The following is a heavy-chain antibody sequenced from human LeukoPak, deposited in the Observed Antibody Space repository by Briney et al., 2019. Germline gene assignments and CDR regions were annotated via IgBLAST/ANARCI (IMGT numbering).Heavy chain of an antibody. CDR1: GFTFSNYA. Sequence: GGSLRLSCAASGFTFSNYAMSWVRQAPGKGLEWVSGIYGSGGSTYYADSVKGRSTISRDNSKNTLYLQINSLRAEDTAVYYCAKDLGHSGSSGSYAFDIWGQGTMVTVSS. V-gene: IGHV3-23*01. D-gene: IGHD6-6*01. J-gene: IGHJ3*02. CDR2: IYGSGGST. CDR3: AKDLGHSGSSGSYAFDI.